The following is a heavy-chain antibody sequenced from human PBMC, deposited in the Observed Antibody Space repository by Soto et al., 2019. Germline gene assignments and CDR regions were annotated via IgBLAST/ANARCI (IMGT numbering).Heavy chain of an antibody. CDR1: GFMFSGYG. CDR2: ISHDGSEK. V-gene: IGHV3-30*18. D-gene: IGHD3-3*01. J-gene: IGHJ5*02. Sequence: QVQLVESGGGVVQPGDSPRLSCAASGFMFSGYGMHWIRQAPGKGLEWVAVISHDGSEKYYGDSVKGRCTVSRDNSNNTLFLQIDSLRAEDTAVYYCAKLVGGVKAIGAPGDWLDPWGQGTLVTVSS. CDR3: AKLVGGVKAIGAPGDWLDP.